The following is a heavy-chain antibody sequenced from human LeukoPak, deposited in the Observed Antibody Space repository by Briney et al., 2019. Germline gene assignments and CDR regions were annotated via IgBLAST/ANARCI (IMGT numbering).Heavy chain of an antibody. J-gene: IGHJ6*03. V-gene: IGHV1-18*01. CDR2: ISAYNGNT. Sequence: ASVKVSCKASGYTFTSYGISWVRQAPGQGLEWMGWISAYNGNTNYAQKLQGRVTMTTDTSTSTAYMELRSLRSEDTAVYYCARDVRSSSSYYYYYYFMDVWGKGTTVTVSS. CDR3: ARDVRSSSSYYYYYYFMDV. CDR1: GYTFTSYG. D-gene: IGHD6-6*01.